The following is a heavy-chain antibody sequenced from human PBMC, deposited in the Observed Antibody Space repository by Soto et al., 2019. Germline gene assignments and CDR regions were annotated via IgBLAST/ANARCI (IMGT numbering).Heavy chain of an antibody. Sequence: GESLKISCKGSGYSFTSYWIGWARQMPGKGLEWMGIIYPGDSDTRYSPSFQGQVTISADKSISTAYLQWSSLKASDTAMYYCARTAAAGKYYSGMDVWGQGTMVTVSS. V-gene: IGHV5-51*01. CDR1: GYSFTSYW. D-gene: IGHD6-13*01. CDR3: ARTAAAGKYYSGMDV. CDR2: IYPGDSDT. J-gene: IGHJ6*02.